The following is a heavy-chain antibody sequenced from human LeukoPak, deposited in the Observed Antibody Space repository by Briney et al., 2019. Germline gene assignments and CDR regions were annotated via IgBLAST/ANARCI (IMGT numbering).Heavy chain of an antibody. J-gene: IGHJ3*01. V-gene: IGHV1-69*04. CDR3: ARDICGGDCYTA. CDR2: IIPILGIA. D-gene: IGHD2-21*02. CDR1: GGTFSSYA. Sequence: GASVKVSCKASGGTFSSYAISWVRQAPGQGLEWMGRIIPILGIANYAQKFQGRVTITADKSTSTAYMELSSLRSEDTAVYYCARDICGGDCYTAWGQGTMVTVSS.